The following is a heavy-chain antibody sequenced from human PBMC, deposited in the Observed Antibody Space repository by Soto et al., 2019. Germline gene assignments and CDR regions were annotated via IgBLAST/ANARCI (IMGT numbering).Heavy chain of an antibody. D-gene: IGHD3-10*01. V-gene: IGHV3-23*01. CDR2: ISGSGGST. CDR3: AKVITMVRAHFDY. J-gene: IGHJ4*02. CDR1: GFTFSSYA. Sequence: GGSLRFSCAASGFTFSSYAMSWVRQAPGKGLEWVSAISGSGGSTYYADSVKGRFTIPRDNSKNTLYLQMNSLRAEDTAVYYCAKVITMVRAHFDYWGQGTLVTVSS.